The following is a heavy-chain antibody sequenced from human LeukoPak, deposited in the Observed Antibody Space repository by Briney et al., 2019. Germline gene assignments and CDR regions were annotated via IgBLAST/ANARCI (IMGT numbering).Heavy chain of an antibody. J-gene: IGHJ3*02. CDR3: ARDSGDSSGYAGLNAFDI. Sequence: GGSLRLSCAASGFTVSSNYMSWVRQAPGKGLEWVSSISSSSSYIYYADSVKGRFTISRDNAKNSLYLQMNSLRAEDTAVYYCARDSGDSSGYAGLNAFDIWGQGTMVTVSS. D-gene: IGHD3-22*01. V-gene: IGHV3-21*01. CDR2: ISSSSSYI. CDR1: GFTVSSNY.